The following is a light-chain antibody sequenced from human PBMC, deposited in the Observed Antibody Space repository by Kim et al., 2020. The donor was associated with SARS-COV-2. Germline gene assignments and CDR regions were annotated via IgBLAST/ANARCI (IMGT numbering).Light chain of an antibody. J-gene: IGLJ3*02. CDR3: QAWDVNTWV. Sequence: TASITCSEDNFNERDIHRYQHNPSQSPVIVIYQDDKRPSGIPERFCASSSGNTATLTISGTQAMDEADYFCQAWDVNTWVFGGGTQLTVL. CDR1: NFNERD. CDR2: QDD. V-gene: IGLV3-1*01.